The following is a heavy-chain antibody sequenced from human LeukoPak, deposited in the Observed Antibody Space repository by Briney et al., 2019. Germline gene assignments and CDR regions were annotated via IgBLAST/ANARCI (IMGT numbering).Heavy chain of an antibody. V-gene: IGHV1-2*04. CDR3: ARVSGDYGFLDYFDY. CDR2: INPNSGGT. Sequence: GASVKVSCKASGYTFTGYYMHWVRQAPGQGLEWMGWINPNSGGTNYAQKFQGWVTMTRDTSISTAYMELSRLRSDDTAVYYCARVSGDYGFLDYFDYWGQGTLVTVSS. D-gene: IGHD4-17*01. J-gene: IGHJ4*02. CDR1: GYTFTGYY.